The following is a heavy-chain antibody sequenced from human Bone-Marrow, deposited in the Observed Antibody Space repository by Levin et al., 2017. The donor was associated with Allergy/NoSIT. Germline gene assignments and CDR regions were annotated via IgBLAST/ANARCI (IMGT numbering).Heavy chain of an antibody. CDR3: ASAPMRGLDYFDY. Sequence: SQTLSLTCAVSGYSISSSNWWGWIRQPPGKGLEWIGYIYYSGSTYYNPSLKSRVTMSVDTSKNQFSLKLSSVTAVDTAVYYCASAPMRGLDYFDYWGQGTLVTVSS. D-gene: IGHD3/OR15-3a*01. CDR2: IYYSGST. V-gene: IGHV4-28*01. CDR1: GYSISSSNW. J-gene: IGHJ4*02.